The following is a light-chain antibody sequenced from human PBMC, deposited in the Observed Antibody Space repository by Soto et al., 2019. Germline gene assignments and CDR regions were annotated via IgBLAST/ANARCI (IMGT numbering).Light chain of an antibody. Sequence: EIVLTQSPATLSLSPGERATLSCRASQSVSSYLAWYQQKPGQAPRLLIYDASNRATGIPARFSGGGSGTDCTLTISCLEPEDFAVYYCQQRFNWPRFTFGQGTKLEIK. J-gene: IGKJ2*01. CDR3: QQRFNWPRFT. CDR2: DAS. V-gene: IGKV3-11*01. CDR1: QSVSSY.